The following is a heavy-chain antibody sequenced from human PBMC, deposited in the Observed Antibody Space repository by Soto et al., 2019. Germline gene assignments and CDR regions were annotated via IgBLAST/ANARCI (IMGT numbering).Heavy chain of an antibody. CDR3: ARDLSVVAATYNY. D-gene: IGHD2-15*01. V-gene: IGHV3-7*01. CDR1: GFTFSSYW. J-gene: IGHJ4*02. Sequence: PGGSLSLSCAASGFTFSSYWMSWVRQAPGKGLEWVANIKQDGSEKYYVDSVKGRFTISRDNAKNSLYLQMNSLRAEDAAVYYCARDLSVVAATYNYWGQGTLVTVSS. CDR2: IKQDGSEK.